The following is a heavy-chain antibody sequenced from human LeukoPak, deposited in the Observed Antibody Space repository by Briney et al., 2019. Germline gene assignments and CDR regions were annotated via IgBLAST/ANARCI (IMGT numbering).Heavy chain of an antibody. V-gene: IGHV3-53*01. Sequence: GGSLRLSCAASGFTVSSNYMSWVRQAPGKGLEWVPVIYSGGSTHYADSVKGRFTISRDNSKNTLYLQMNSLRAEDTAVYYCARGSFYYYDSSGYYSDYWGQGTLVTVSS. D-gene: IGHD3-22*01. CDR3: ARGSFYYYDSSGYYSDY. CDR2: IYSGGST. CDR1: GFTVSSNY. J-gene: IGHJ4*02.